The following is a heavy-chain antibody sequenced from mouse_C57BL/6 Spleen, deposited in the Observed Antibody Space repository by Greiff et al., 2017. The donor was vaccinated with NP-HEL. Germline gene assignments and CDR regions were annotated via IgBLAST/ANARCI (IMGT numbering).Heavy chain of an antibody. Sequence: QVQLQQPGAELVKPGASVKMSCKASGYTFTSYWITWVKQRPGQGLEWIGDIYPGSGSTNYNEKLKSKATLTVDTSSSPAYMQLSSLTSEDSAVYYCARKSYSNPFDYWGQGTTLTVSS. CDR3: ARKSYSNPFDY. V-gene: IGHV1-55*01. CDR2: IYPGSGST. J-gene: IGHJ2*01. CDR1: GYTFTSYW. D-gene: IGHD2-5*01.